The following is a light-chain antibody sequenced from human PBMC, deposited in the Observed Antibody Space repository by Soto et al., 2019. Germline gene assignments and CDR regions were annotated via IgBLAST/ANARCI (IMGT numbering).Light chain of an antibody. CDR3: QQYGSSPLT. V-gene: IGKV3D-15*02. Sequence: EILMRQSPATLSVSPGERATLSCRASQSVDSNLAWYQQKPGQAPRLLIYGASTRATGISARFSGSGSGTEFTLTISSLQSEDFAVYYCQQYGSSPLTFGGGTKVDIK. CDR2: GAS. J-gene: IGKJ4*01. CDR1: QSVDSN.